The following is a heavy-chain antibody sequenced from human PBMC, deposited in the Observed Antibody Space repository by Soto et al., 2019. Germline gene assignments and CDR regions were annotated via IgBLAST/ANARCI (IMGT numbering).Heavy chain of an antibody. CDR3: ARARSRFYDFWSGQDYYYYMDV. CDR1: GGSISSYY. CDR2: IYYSGST. Sequence: SETLSLTCTVSGGSISSYYWSWIRQPPGKELEWIGYIYYSGSTNYNPSLKSRVTISVDTSKNQFSLKLSSVTAADTAVYYCARARSRFYDFWSGQDYYYYMDVWGKGTTVTVSS. D-gene: IGHD3-3*01. V-gene: IGHV4-59*01. J-gene: IGHJ6*03.